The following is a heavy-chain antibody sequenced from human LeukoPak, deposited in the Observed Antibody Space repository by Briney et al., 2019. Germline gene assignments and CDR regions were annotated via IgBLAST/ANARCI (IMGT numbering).Heavy chain of an antibody. CDR1: GYTFTSYA. J-gene: IGHJ4*02. Sequence: ASVKVSCKASGYTFTSYAMNWVRQAPGQGLGWMGWINTNTGNPTYAQGFTGRFVFSLDTSVSTAYLQISSLKAEDTAVYYCARVIKRVYCGGDCYPFDYWGQGTLVTVSS. D-gene: IGHD2-21*02. CDR3: ARVIKRVYCGGDCYPFDY. CDR2: INTNTGNP. V-gene: IGHV7-4-1*02.